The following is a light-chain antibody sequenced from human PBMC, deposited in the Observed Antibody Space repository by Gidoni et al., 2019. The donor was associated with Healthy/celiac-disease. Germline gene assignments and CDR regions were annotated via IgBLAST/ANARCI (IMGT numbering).Light chain of an antibody. J-gene: IGKJ1*01. CDR3: QQYNNWPPWT. CDR1: QSVSSN. Sequence: EIVMTPSPATLSLSPGERATLSCRASQSVSSNLAWYQQKPGQAPRLLIYGESTRATGSPARCSGSGSGTEFTLTISSLQSEDFAVYYCQQYNNWPPWTFGQGNKVEIK. CDR2: GES. V-gene: IGKV3-15*01.